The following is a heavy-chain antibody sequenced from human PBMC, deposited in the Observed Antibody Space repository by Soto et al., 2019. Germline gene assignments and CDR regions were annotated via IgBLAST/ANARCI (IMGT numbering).Heavy chain of an antibody. CDR2: IYYSGST. Sequence: QVQLQESGPGLVKPSETLSLTCTVSGGSISSYYWSWIRQPPGKGLEWIGYIYYSGSTNYNPSLKSRVTISVDTSKNQFSLKLSSVTAADTAMYYCARGRDGYNDYWGQGTLVTVSS. V-gene: IGHV4-59*01. D-gene: IGHD5-12*01. CDR3: ARGRDGYNDY. J-gene: IGHJ4*02. CDR1: GGSISSYY.